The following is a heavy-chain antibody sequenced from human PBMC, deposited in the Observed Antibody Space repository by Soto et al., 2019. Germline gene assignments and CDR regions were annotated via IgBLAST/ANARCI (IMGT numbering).Heavy chain of an antibody. CDR1: GYTFTNYG. V-gene: IGHV1-18*01. Sequence: ASVKVSCKASGYTFTNYGISWVRQAPGQGLEWMGWISAYNGNTNYAQKLQGRVTMTTDTSTSTAYMELRSLRSDDTAVYYCARLWSGYSWFDPWGQGTLVTVSS. CDR3: ARLWSGYSWFDP. J-gene: IGHJ5*02. CDR2: ISAYNGNT. D-gene: IGHD3-3*01.